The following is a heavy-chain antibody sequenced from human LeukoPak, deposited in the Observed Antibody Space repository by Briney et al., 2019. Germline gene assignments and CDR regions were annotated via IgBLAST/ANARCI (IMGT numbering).Heavy chain of an antibody. CDR1: GFTFRSHG. D-gene: IGHD4-11*01. Sequence: GGSLRLSCAASGFTFRSHGMHWVRQAPGKGLVWVSRINSDGSSTSYADSVKGRFTISRDNAKNTLYLQMNSLRAEDTAVYYCASLTTSDFDYWGQGTLVTVSS. J-gene: IGHJ4*02. CDR3: ASLTTSDFDY. CDR2: INSDGSST. V-gene: IGHV3-74*01.